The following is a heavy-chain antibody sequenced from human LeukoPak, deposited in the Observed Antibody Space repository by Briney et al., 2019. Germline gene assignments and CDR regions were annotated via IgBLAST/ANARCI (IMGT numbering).Heavy chain of an antibody. J-gene: IGHJ4*02. CDR2: ITDRGSGGRT. V-gene: IGHV3-23*01. CDR3: ASQERQIQQWQFDY. Sequence: PGGSLTLSCAASGFTFSRYAMGWVRPAPGKGVEVVSVITDRGSGGRTVYADSVKGRFTSSRDNSKNTLYLQMNTLRADDTAVYYCASQERQIQQWQFDYWGQGTLVTVSS. D-gene: IGHD5-18*01. CDR1: GFTFSRYA.